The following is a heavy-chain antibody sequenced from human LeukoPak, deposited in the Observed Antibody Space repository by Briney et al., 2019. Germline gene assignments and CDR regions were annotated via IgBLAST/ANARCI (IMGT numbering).Heavy chain of an antibody. Sequence: GGSLRLSCAASGFTFSSCAMHWVRQAPGKGLEWVAVISYDGSNKYYADSVKGRFTISRDNSKNTLYLQMNSLRAEDTAVYYCARDSSGPIDYWGQGTLVTVSS. CDR1: GFTFSSCA. CDR3: ARDSSGPIDY. D-gene: IGHD3-22*01. V-gene: IGHV3-30-3*01. J-gene: IGHJ4*02. CDR2: ISYDGSNK.